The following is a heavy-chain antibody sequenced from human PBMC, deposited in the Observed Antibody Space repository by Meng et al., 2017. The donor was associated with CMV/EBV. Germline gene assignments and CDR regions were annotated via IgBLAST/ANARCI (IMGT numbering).Heavy chain of an antibody. CDR1: GGTFSSYA. CDR2: IIPIFGTA. Sequence: SVKVSCKASGGTFSSYAISWVRQAPGQGLEWMGGIIPIFGTANYAQKFQGRVTITTDESTSTAYMELSSLRSEDTAVYYCARDLTTDTAMVTGYYYGMDVWGQGTTVTVSS. V-gene: IGHV1-69*05. D-gene: IGHD5-18*01. CDR3: ARDLTTDTAMVTGYYYGMDV. J-gene: IGHJ6*02.